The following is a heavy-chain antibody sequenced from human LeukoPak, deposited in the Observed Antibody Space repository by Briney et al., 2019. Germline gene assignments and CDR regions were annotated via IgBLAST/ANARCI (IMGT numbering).Heavy chain of an antibody. CDR1: GGSISSYY. CDR3: ARDKDPSARVFDI. Sequence: SETLSLTCTVSGGSISSYYWSWIRQPPGKGLEWIGYIYYSGSTNYNPSLKSRVTISADTSKNQFSLNLTSVTAADTAVYYCARDKDPSARVFDIWGQGTMVTVSS. D-gene: IGHD2-2*01. J-gene: IGHJ3*02. V-gene: IGHV4-59*01. CDR2: IYYSGST.